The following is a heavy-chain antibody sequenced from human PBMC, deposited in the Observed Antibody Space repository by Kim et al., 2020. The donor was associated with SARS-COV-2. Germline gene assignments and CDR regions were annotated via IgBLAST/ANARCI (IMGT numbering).Heavy chain of an antibody. D-gene: IGHD3-22*01. CDR2: ISSSGGST. J-gene: IGHJ4*01. Sequence: GGSLRLSCGASGISFSSYAMSWVRQAPGKGLEWVSSISSSGGSTYYADSVKGRFTIYRDNSKNTVYLQLNSLRAEDTAVYYCVKTDRIGYYFDSFDYWG. CDR1: GISFSSYA. CDR3: VKTDRIGYYFDSFDY. V-gene: IGHV3-23*01.